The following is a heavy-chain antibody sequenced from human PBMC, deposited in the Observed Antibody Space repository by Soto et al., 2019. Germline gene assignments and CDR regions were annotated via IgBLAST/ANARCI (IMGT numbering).Heavy chain of an antibody. CDR1: GFTFSRYD. D-gene: IGHD3-16*01. CDR3: ARAPRKTASYPYYYVTDV. V-gene: IGHV3-13*01. Sequence: EVRLVESGGGLVQPGGSLRLSCAASGFTFSRYDMHWVRQGTGKGLEWVSAIGTAGDTYYPGSVKGRFTISRENAKNNLYLQMNSRSAGDTAVYYCARAPRKTASYPYYYVTDVWGQGTTVTVSS. J-gene: IGHJ6*02. CDR2: IGTAGDT.